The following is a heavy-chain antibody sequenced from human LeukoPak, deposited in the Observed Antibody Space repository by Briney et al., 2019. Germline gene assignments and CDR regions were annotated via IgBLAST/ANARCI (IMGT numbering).Heavy chain of an antibody. CDR3: AREIRGYSSRPWFDP. Sequence: RSSETLSLTCTVSGGSISSYYWSWIRQPPGKGLEWIGYIYYSGSTNYNPSLKSRVTISVDTSKNQSSLKLSSVTAADTAVYYCAREIRGYSSRPWFDPWGQGTLVTVSS. CDR1: GGSISSYY. J-gene: IGHJ5*02. D-gene: IGHD6-13*01. CDR2: IYYSGST. V-gene: IGHV4-59*01.